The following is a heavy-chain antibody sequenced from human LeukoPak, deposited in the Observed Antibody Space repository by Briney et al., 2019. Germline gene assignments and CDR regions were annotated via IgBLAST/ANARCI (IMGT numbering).Heavy chain of an antibody. V-gene: IGHV3-23*01. CDR1: GITFSSYA. J-gene: IGHJ3*02. CDR2: ISASGGST. D-gene: IGHD2-2*02. Sequence: GGSLRLSCAASGITFSSYAMNWVRQAPGKGLEWVSVISASGGSTDYADAVKGRFTVSRDNSQNTLHLQMNSLRAEDTAIYYCAKVGYCSGTNCYSAFDIWGQGTVVTVSS. CDR3: AKVGYCSGTNCYSAFDI.